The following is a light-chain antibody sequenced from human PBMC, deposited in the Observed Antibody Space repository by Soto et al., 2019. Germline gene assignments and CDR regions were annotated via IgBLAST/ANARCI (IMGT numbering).Light chain of an antibody. J-gene: IGKJ5*01. CDR2: GES. V-gene: IGKV3-20*01. CDR1: QSLSSSY. Sequence: EVVMTQSPGTLSLSPGARATLSCRASQSLSSSYLAWYQQKPGQAPRLLIYGESGRATGVPDRFSGGGSGTDFTLTITRVGPEDFAVYYCQQYGASPSITFGQGTRLEIK. CDR3: QQYGASPSIT.